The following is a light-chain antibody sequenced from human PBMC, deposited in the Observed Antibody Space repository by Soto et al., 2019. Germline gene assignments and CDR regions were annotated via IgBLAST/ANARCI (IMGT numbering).Light chain of an antibody. J-gene: IGKJ1*01. Sequence: IVVTQSAGTLSLSPGERATLSCRASQSISSNYVAWYQQKPGQAPRLLIYDASSRATGIPNRFSGSGSGTDFTLTISRLEPEDFAVFYCQQYGDSPTFGQGTKVDI. V-gene: IGKV3-20*01. CDR2: DAS. CDR1: QSISSNY. CDR3: QQYGDSPT.